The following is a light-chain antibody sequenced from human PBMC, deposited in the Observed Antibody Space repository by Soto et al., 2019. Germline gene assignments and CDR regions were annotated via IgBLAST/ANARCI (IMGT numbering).Light chain of an antibody. V-gene: IGLV2-8*01. Sequence: SALTQPPSASGSPGQSVTISCTGTSSDVGDYNYVSWYQQHPGKAPKLIIYEVNNRPSGVPDRFSGSKSGNTASLTVSGLQADDEADYYCSSYAGSNTFLFGGGTKLTVL. CDR1: SSDVGDYNY. CDR3: SSYAGSNTFL. J-gene: IGLJ3*02. CDR2: EVN.